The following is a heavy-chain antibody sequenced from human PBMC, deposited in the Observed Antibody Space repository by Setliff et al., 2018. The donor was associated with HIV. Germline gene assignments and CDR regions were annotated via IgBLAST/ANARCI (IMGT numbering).Heavy chain of an antibody. CDR3: ARAEMATIAAFDI. V-gene: IGHV4-59*01. CDR1: DGSFSSDY. D-gene: IGHD5-12*01. J-gene: IGHJ3*02. CDR2: IYYSGST. Sequence: PSETLSLTCTVSDGSFSSDYWTWIRQTPGKGLEWIGYIYYSGSTKYNTSLTSRVTISVDTSKNHFSLKLTSVTAADTAVYYCARAEMATIAAFDIWGQGTMVTVSS.